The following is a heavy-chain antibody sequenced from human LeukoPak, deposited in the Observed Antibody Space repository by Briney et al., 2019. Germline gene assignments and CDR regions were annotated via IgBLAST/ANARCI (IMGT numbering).Heavy chain of an antibody. J-gene: IGHJ6*03. CDR2: INHSGST. Sequence: SETLSLTCAVYGGSFSGYYWSWIRQPPGKGLEWIGEINHSGSTNYNPPLKSRVTISVDTSKNQFTLKLSSVTAADTAVYYCARGYYYYYMDVWGKGTTVTVSS. CDR1: GGSFSGYY. CDR3: ARGYYYYYMDV. V-gene: IGHV4-34*01.